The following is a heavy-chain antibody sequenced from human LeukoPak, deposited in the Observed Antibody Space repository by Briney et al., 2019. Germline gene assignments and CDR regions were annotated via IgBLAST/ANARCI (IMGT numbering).Heavy chain of an antibody. V-gene: IGHV3-53*01. J-gene: IGHJ6*02. CDR3: ARGPETQWLATWGLKYGMDV. CDR2: IYSGGST. CDR1: GFTVSSNY. Sequence: PGGSLRLSCAASGFTVSSNYMSWVRQAPGKGLEWVSVIYSGGSTYYADSVKGRFTISRDNSKNTLYLQMNSLRAEDTAVYYCARGPETQWLATWGLKYGMDVWGQGTTVTVSS. D-gene: IGHD6-19*01.